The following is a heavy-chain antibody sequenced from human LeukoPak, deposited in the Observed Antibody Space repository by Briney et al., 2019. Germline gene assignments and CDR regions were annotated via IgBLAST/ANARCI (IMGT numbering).Heavy chain of an antibody. CDR1: GGSISSSSYY. Sequence: SETLSLTCNVSGGSISSSSYYWGWIRQPPGKGLEWIGSIYYSGGTYYNASLKSRVTTSVDTSKNQFSLNLISVTAADTAVYYCASDSSGYYWFDYWGQGILVTVSS. V-gene: IGHV4-39*01. CDR2: IYYSGGT. J-gene: IGHJ4*02. CDR3: ASDSSGYYWFDY. D-gene: IGHD3-22*01.